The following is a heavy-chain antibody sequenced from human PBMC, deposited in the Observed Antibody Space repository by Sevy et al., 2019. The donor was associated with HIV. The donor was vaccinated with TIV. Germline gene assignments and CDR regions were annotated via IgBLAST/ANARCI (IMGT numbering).Heavy chain of an antibody. CDR3: AGGSLSGVDFDY. CDR2: ISSSGSTI. Sequence: GGSLRLSCAASGFTFSDYYTSWIRQAPGKGLEWVSYISSSGSTIYYADSVKGRFTISRDNAKNSLYLQMNSLRAEDTAVYYCAGGSLSGVDFDYLGQGTLVTVSS. CDR1: GFTFSDYY. D-gene: IGHD1-26*01. J-gene: IGHJ4*02. V-gene: IGHV3-11*01.